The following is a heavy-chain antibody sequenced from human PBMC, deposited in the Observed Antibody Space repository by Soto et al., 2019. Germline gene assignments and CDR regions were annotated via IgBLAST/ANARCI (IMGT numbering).Heavy chain of an antibody. V-gene: IGHV3-21*01. D-gene: IGHD6-19*01. CDR3: ARDERSVAVAPFFDY. J-gene: IGHJ4*02. Sequence: EVQLVESGGGLVRPGGSLRLSCAASGFSFSIYNMSWVRQAPGKGLEWVSFISSSSNYIYYEASVKGRFTISRDNAKNALFLQMNNLRAEDTAVYFCARDERSVAVAPFFDYWGQGTQVTVSS. CDR2: ISSSSNYI. CDR1: GFSFSIYN.